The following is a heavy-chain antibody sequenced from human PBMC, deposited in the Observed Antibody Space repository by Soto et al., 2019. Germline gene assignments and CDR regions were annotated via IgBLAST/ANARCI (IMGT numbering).Heavy chain of an antibody. Sequence: PSETLSLTCTVSGGSISSSSYYWGWIRQPPGKGLEWIGYIYYSGSTNYNPSLKSRVTISVDTSKNQFSLKLSSVTAADTAVYYCARQLPYYDFWSGYRDAFDIWGQGTMVTVSS. V-gene: IGHV4-61*05. CDR3: ARQLPYYDFWSGYRDAFDI. J-gene: IGHJ3*02. CDR1: GGSISSSSYY. CDR2: IYYSGST. D-gene: IGHD3-3*01.